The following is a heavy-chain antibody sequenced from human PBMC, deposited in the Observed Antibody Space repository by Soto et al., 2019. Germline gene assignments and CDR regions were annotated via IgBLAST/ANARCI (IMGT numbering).Heavy chain of an antibody. V-gene: IGHV4-34*01. CDR2: INHSGST. J-gene: IGHJ6*02. CDR3: ARGPRAYYDILTGYYSIYYYGMDV. CDR1: GGSFGGYY. D-gene: IGHD3-9*01. Sequence: SETLSLTCAVYGGSFGGYYWSWIRQPPGKGLEWIGEINHSGSTNYNPSLKSRVTISVDTSKNQFSLKLSSVTAADTAVYYCARGPRAYYDILTGYYSIYYYGMDVWGQGTTVTVSS.